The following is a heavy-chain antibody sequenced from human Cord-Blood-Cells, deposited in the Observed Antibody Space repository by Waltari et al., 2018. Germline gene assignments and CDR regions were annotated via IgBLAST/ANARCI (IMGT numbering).Heavy chain of an antibody. CDR3: ARDARYGSSDY. CDR1: GFTLRSYS. D-gene: IGHD3-10*01. Sequence: EVQLVESGGGLVKPGGSLRLSCAASGFTLRSYSMTGVRQAPGKGLEWVSSISSSSSYIYYADSVKGRFTISRDNAKNSLYLQMNSLRAEDTAVYYCARDARYGSSDYWGQGTLVTVSS. V-gene: IGHV3-21*01. J-gene: IGHJ4*02. CDR2: ISSSSSYI.